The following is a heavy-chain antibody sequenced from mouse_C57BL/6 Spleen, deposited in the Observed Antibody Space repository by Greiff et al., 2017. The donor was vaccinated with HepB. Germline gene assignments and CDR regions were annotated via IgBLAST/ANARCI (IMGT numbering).Heavy chain of an antibody. Sequence: EVKLHESGGGLVKPGGSLKLSCAASGFTFSDYGMHWVRQAPEKGLEWVAYISSGSSTIYYADTVKGRFTISRDNAKNTLFLQMTSLRSEDTAMYYCARNDGYYEGYAMDYWGQGTSVTVSS. CDR3: ARNDGYYEGYAMDY. CDR1: GFTFSDYG. V-gene: IGHV5-17*01. D-gene: IGHD2-3*01. J-gene: IGHJ4*01. CDR2: ISSGSSTI.